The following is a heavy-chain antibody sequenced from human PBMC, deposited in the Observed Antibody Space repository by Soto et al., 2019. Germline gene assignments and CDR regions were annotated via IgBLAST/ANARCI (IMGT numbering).Heavy chain of an antibody. CDR3: ARGVVVPAAIDYYMDG. J-gene: IGHJ6*03. CDR1: GYTFTSYD. CDR2: MNPNSGNT. Sequence: ASVKVSCKASGYTFTSYDINWVRQATGQGLEWMGWMNPNSGNTGYAQKFQGRVTMTRNTSISTAYMELSSLRSEDTAVYYCARGVVVPAAIDYYMDGWGKGTTVTVAS. D-gene: IGHD2-2*01. V-gene: IGHV1-8*01.